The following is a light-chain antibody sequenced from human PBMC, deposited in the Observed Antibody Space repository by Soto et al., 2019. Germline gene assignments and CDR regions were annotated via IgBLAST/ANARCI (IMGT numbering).Light chain of an antibody. J-gene: IGKJ1*01. CDR1: QGISSF. V-gene: IGKV1-9*01. CDR2: GAS. CDR3: QRLNSFPWT. Sequence: DLQLTQSPSFLSASVGDRVTITCRASQGISSFLAWYQQKPGKAPSLLIYGASTLQSGVPSRFSGSGSGTEFTLTISSLQPEDFATYYCQRLNSFPWTFGQGTKVEIK.